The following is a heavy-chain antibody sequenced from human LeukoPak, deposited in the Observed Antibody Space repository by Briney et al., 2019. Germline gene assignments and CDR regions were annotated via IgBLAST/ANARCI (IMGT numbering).Heavy chain of an antibody. J-gene: IGHJ4*02. Sequence: GGSLRLSYAASGFTFSKYAMSWVRQAPGKGLEWVSAISPSDGNTLYADSVKGRFTISRDNSKNTLSLQMNSLRAEDTALYYCVKDSSVPYGITEWGQGTLVTVSS. CDR3: VKDSSVPYGITE. V-gene: IGHV3-23*01. CDR2: ISPSDGNT. D-gene: IGHD4-17*01. CDR1: GFTFSKYA.